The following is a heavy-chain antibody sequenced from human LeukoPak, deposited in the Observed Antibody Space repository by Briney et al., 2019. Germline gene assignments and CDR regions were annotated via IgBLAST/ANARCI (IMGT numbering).Heavy chain of an antibody. CDR3: ARVMGYCSGGSCTTAFDI. V-gene: IGHV4-4*07. Sequence: PSETLSLTCTVSGGSISSYYWSWIRQPAGKGLEWIGRIYTSGSTKYNPSLKSRVTISVDTSKNQFSLKLSSVTAADTAVYYCARVMGYCSGGSCTTAFDIWGQGTMVTVSS. D-gene: IGHD2-15*01. CDR2: IYTSGST. J-gene: IGHJ3*02. CDR1: GGSISSYY.